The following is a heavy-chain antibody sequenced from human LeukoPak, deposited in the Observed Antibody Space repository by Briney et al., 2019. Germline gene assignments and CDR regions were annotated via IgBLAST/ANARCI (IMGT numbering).Heavy chain of an antibody. CDR3: ARDPGPGYSSGWSNAFDI. CDR2: IYYSGST. D-gene: IGHD6-19*01. V-gene: IGHV4-31*03. CDR1: GGSISSGGYY. Sequence: SSETLSLTCTVSGGSISSGGYYWSWIRQHPGKCLEWIGYIYYSGSTYYNPSLKSRVTISVDTSKNQFSLKLSSVTAADTAVYYCARDPGPGYSSGWSNAFDIWGQGTMVTVSS. J-gene: IGHJ3*02.